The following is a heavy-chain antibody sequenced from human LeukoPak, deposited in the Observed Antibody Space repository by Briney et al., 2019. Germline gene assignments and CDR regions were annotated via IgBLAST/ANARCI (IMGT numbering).Heavy chain of an antibody. D-gene: IGHD3-22*01. Sequence: SVKVSCKASGGTFSSYAISWVRQAPGHGLEWMGGIIPIFGTANYAQKFQGRVTITADESTSTAYMELSSLRSEDTAVYYCARAAEYDSSGYPEYDAFDIWGQGTMVTVSS. CDR3: ARAAEYDSSGYPEYDAFDI. J-gene: IGHJ3*02. CDR1: GGTFSSYA. CDR2: IIPIFGTA. V-gene: IGHV1-69*01.